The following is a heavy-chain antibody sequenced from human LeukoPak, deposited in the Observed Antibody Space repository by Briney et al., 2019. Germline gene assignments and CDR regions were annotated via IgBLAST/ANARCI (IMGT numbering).Heavy chain of an antibody. CDR2: IKQDGSET. CDR1: GFTFTNNF. Sequence: GGSLRLSCAASGFTFTNNFTSWVRQVPGKGLEWVANIKQDGSETTYADSVRGRFTIFRDNAKDSVYLQVNSLRAEDSATYYCVREGFYFFDFWGQGTLVTVSS. CDR3: VREGFYFFDF. V-gene: IGHV3-7*01. J-gene: IGHJ4*01.